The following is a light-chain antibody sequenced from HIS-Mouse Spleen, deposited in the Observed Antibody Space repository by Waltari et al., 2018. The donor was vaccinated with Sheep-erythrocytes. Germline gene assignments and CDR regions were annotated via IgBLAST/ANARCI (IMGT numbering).Light chain of an antibody. Sequence: SYALTQPPSVSVSTGQTARITSSGDALPKKYAYWYQQKSGQAPEPVIYEDSKRPSGIPERFSGSSSGTMATLTISGAQVEDEADYYCYSTDSSGNHRVFGGGTKLTVL. CDR1: ALPKKY. CDR2: EDS. V-gene: IGLV3-10*01. J-gene: IGLJ2*01. CDR3: YSTDSSGNHRV.